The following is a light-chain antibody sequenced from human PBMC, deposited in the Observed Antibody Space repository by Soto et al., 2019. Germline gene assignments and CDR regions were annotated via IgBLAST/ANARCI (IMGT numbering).Light chain of an antibody. J-gene: IGKJ1*01. CDR3: QQYGSSPWT. V-gene: IGKV3-20*01. Sequence: EIVLTQSPGTLSLSPGERATLSCRASPSVSSSYLAWYQQKPGQAPRLLIYGASSRATGIPDRFSGSGSGTDFTLTISRLEPEDFAVYYCQQYGSSPWTFGHGTKVYIK. CDR2: GAS. CDR1: PSVSSSY.